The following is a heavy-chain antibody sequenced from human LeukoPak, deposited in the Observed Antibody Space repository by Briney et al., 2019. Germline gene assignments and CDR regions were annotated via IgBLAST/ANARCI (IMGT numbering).Heavy chain of an antibody. Sequence: ASVKVSCKASGYTFTSYAMHWVRQAPGQRLEWMGWINAGNGNTKYSQKFQGRVTITRDTSASTAYMELSSLRSEDTAVYYCARDWVKTYYDGSGSQPLDYWGQGTLVTVSS. V-gene: IGHV1-3*01. J-gene: IGHJ4*02. CDR3: ARDWVKTYYDGSGSQPLDY. CDR1: GYTFTSYA. CDR2: INAGNGNT. D-gene: IGHD3-10*01.